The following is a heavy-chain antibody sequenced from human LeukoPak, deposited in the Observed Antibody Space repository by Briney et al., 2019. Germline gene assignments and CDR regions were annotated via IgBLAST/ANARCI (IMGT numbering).Heavy chain of an antibody. V-gene: IGHV3-33*01. J-gene: IGHJ6*04. CDR1: GFTFSSYG. CDR2: IWYDGSNK. CDR3: ARVGVDCSSTSCYDGMDV. D-gene: IGHD2-2*01. Sequence: VRSLRLSCAASGFTFSSYGMHWVRQAPGKGLEWVAVIWYDGSNKYYADSVKGRFTISRDNSKNTLYLQMNSLRAEDTAVYYCARVGVDCSSTSCYDGMDVWGKGTTVTVSS.